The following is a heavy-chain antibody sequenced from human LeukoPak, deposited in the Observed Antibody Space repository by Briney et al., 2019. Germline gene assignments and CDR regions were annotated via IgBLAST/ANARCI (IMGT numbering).Heavy chain of an antibody. CDR2: IYYSGST. J-gene: IGHJ5*02. D-gene: IGHD6-13*01. V-gene: IGHV4-59*12. Sequence: PSETLSLTCTVSGGSISGYYWSWIRQPPGKGLEWIGYIYYSGSTNYNPSLKSRVTISVDTSKNQFSLQLNSVTPEDTAVYYCARGSADSSSWYIGYNWFDPWGQGTLVTVSS. CDR3: ARGSADSSSWYIGYNWFDP. CDR1: GGSISGYY.